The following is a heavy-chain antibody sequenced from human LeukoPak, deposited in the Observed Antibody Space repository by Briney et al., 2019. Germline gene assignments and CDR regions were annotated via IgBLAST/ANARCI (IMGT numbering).Heavy chain of an antibody. CDR1: AFPFSNYA. V-gene: IGHV3-30*04. Sequence: GGSLRLSCTASAFPFSNYAMNWVRQTPGKGLEWVALISFNGGKIYYADSMKGRFTISRDNSKNTLFLQMNSLTVENPAVYYCTRVPAKGAATYFDYWGRGTLVTVSS. CDR2: ISFNGGKI. J-gene: IGHJ4*02. D-gene: IGHD2-15*01. CDR3: TRVPAKGAATYFDY.